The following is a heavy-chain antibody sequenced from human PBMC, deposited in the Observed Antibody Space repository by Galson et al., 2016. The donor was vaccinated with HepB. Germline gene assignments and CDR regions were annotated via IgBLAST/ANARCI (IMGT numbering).Heavy chain of an antibody. J-gene: IGHJ4*02. CDR2: VGNTGVNT. D-gene: IGHD5-24*01. CDR3: ARRWTVYFDY. CDR1: GFTFNSYA. Sequence: SLRLSCAASGFTFNSYATDWVRQAPGKGLEWVSTVGNTGVNTDYADSVKGRFTISRDNSKNTVYLQMNSLRAEDTALYYCARRWTVYFDYWGQGALVTVSS. V-gene: IGHV3-23*01.